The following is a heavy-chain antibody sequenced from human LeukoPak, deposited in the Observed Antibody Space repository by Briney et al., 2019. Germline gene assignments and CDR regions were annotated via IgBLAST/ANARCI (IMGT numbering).Heavy chain of an antibody. D-gene: IGHD6-6*01. J-gene: IGHJ4*02. V-gene: IGHV4-59*12. CDR3: ARDRWQLVRYFDH. CDR1: GGSISNYF. Sequence: KPSETLSLTCSISGGSISNYFWSWIRQPPGKGLECIGFIYYSETTNYNPSFKSRVTISVDTSKNQFSLKLSSVTAADTAVYYCARDRWQLVRYFDHWGQGTLVTVSS. CDR2: IYYSETT.